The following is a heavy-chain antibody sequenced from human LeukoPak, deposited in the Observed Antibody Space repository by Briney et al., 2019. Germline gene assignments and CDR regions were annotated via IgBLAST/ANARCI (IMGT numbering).Heavy chain of an antibody. CDR3: VKVTYDYVWGSYES. CDR2: LSGSGEST. Sequence: AGGSLRLSCVGSGFSFRSYVMSWVRQAPERGLEWVSALSGSGESTYYADSVKGRFTISRDNSKNTMYLQMNGLRVEDTAVYYCVKVTYDYVWGSYESWGQGTLVSVSS. D-gene: IGHD3-16*01. CDR1: GFSFRSYV. J-gene: IGHJ4*02. V-gene: IGHV3-23*01.